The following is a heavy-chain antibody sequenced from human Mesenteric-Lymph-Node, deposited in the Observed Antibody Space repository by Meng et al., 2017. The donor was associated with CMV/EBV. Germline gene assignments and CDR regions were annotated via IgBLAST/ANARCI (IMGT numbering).Heavy chain of an antibody. V-gene: IGHV3-74*01. CDR3: ARGPWDY. J-gene: IGHJ4*02. Sequence: GESLKISCAVSGFTFSAYWIHWVRQAPGKGLVWVSRINSDGSSTSYADSVKGRFTISRDNAKNTLYLQMNSLRAEDTAVYYCARGPWDYWGQGTLVTVSS. CDR2: INSDGSST. CDR1: GFTFSAYW.